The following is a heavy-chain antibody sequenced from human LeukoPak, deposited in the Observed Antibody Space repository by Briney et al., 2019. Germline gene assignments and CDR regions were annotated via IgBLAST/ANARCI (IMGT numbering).Heavy chain of an antibody. CDR1: GFSFDSFD. V-gene: IGHV3-11*04. CDR3: ARSLIVDSKDD. CDR2: ISASGAVP. J-gene: IGHJ4*02. D-gene: IGHD3-22*01. Sequence: GGSLRLSCAASGFSFDSFDMGWIRQVPGKGLDYIALISASGAVPYYAESVEGRFTISRDNAKNSVSLQMNSLSADDTAISDCARSLIVDSKDDWGQGTQVIVSS.